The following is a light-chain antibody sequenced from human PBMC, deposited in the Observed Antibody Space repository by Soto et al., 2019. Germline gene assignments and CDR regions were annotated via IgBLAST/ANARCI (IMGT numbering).Light chain of an antibody. CDR1: QSVSSSY. CDR3: QQYGSSPWT. Sequence: EIVLTQSPGTLSLSPGEGATLSCRASQSVSSSYLGWYPQKPGQAPRLLIYGASSRATGIPGRFSGSGSGTDFTLTISRLEPEDFAVYYCQQYGSSPWTFGQGTRLEIK. CDR2: GAS. V-gene: IGKV3-20*01. J-gene: IGKJ5*01.